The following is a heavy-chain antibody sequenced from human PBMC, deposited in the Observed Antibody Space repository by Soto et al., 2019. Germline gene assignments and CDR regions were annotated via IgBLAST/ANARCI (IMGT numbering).Heavy chain of an antibody. V-gene: IGHV3-7*01. CDR1: GFTFSNYW. Sequence: EVQLVESGGDLVQPGGSLRLSCIASGFTFSNYWMSWVRQAPGKGLEWVATIKKDGSEKDYVDSVKGRFTISRDNAKNSLYLQMNSLRAEDTAVYYCAYSGSYFDYWGQGTLVTVSS. D-gene: IGHD1-26*01. CDR3: AYSGSYFDY. CDR2: IKKDGSEK. J-gene: IGHJ4*02.